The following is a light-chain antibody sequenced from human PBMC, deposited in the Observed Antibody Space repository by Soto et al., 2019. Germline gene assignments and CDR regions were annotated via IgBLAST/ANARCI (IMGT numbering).Light chain of an antibody. Sequence: DIQMTQSPSSLSASVGDEVTITCRASHTIMTYLTWYQLKPGKPPRLLIFAASSLQSGVPSRFSGSGSGTDFTLDINSLQPEDFATYSCKQSYNSPQTFGQGTKVEIK. CDR3: KQSYNSPQT. V-gene: IGKV1-39*01. CDR1: HTIMTY. J-gene: IGKJ1*01. CDR2: AAS.